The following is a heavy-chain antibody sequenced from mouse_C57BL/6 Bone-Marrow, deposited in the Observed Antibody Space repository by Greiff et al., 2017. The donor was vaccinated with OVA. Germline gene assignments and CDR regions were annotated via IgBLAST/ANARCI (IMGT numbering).Heavy chain of an antibody. CDR3: ARDTTVVPDY. CDR2: IDPSDSYT. CDR1: GYTFTSYW. Sequence: QVQLQQPGAELVKPGASVKLSCKASGYTFTSYWMQWVKQRPGQGLEWIGEIDPSDSYTNYNQKFKGKATLTVDTSSSTAYMQLSSLTSEDSAVYYCARDTTVVPDYWGQGTTLTVSS. D-gene: IGHD1-1*01. V-gene: IGHV1-50*01. J-gene: IGHJ2*01.